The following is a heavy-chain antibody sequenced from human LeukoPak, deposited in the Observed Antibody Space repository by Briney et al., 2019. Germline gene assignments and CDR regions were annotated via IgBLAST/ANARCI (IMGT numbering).Heavy chain of an antibody. Sequence: GGSLRLSCAASGFTFSSYSMNWVRQAPGKGLEWVSGISWNSGSIGYADSVKGRFTISRDNAKNSLYLQMNSLRAEDTALYYCAKGPNCSGGSCYVFDYWGQGTLVTVSS. CDR2: ISWNSGSI. CDR1: GFTFSSYS. J-gene: IGHJ4*02. D-gene: IGHD2-15*01. V-gene: IGHV3-9*01. CDR3: AKGPNCSGGSCYVFDY.